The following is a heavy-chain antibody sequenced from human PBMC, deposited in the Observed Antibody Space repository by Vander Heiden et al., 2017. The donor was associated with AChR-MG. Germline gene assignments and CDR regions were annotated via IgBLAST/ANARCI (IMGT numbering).Heavy chain of an antibody. V-gene: IGHV1-46*03. CDR3: ARLPRYCSGGSCYSASGYYYGMDV. Sequence: QVQLVQSGAEVKNPGSSVKVFCKTSGYTFTHYYMHCVRPDAGQGLEWMGIINPSGGSTSYAQKFQGRVTMTRDTSTSTVYMELSSLRSEDTAVYYCARLPRYCSGGSCYSASGYYYGMDVWGQGTTVTVSS. D-gene: IGHD2-15*01. CDR2: INPSGGST. CDR1: GYTFTHYY. J-gene: IGHJ6*02.